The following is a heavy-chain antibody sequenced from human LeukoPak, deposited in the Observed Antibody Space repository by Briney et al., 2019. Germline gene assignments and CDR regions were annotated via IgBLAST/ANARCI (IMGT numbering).Heavy chain of an antibody. CDR2: ISGYNGRT. D-gene: IGHD2-21*02. J-gene: IGHJ4*02. V-gene: IGHV1-18*01. CDR1: DYTFTSYG. CDR3: ARDHSDDRGGDCYPYYFDY. Sequence: GASVKVSCKASDYTFTSYGMSWVRQAPGQGLEWMGWISGYNGRTNYVQKFQGRVTMTTDTSTSTAYMELRSLTSDDTAVYYCARDHSDDRGGDCYPYYFDYRGQRTLVTVSS.